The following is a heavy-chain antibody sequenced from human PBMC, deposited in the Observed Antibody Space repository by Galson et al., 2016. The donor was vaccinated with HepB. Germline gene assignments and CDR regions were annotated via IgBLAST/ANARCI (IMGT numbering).Heavy chain of an antibody. CDR3: ARDGGRGYTYGYFDY. J-gene: IGHJ4*02. CDR2: ISSRSSTV. V-gene: IGHV3-48*02. Sequence: SLRLPCAASGFTFSTYSMNWVRQAPGKGLEWVSYISSRSSTVYYADSLKGRFTISRDNAKNSLYLQMNSLRDEDTAVFYCARDGGRGYTYGYFDYWGRGTLVTVSS. D-gene: IGHD5-18*01. CDR1: GFTFSTYS.